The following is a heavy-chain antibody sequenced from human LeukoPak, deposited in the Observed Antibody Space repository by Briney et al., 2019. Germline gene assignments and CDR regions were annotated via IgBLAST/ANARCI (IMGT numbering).Heavy chain of an antibody. Sequence: SETLSLTCAVYGGSFSGYYWSWIRQPPGKGREWIGEINHSGSTNYNPSLKRRVTISVDTSKTQFSLKLSSVTAADTAVYYCARPPYCSGGSCHDYWGQGTLVTVSS. CDR1: GGSFSGYY. D-gene: IGHD2-15*01. CDR3: ARPPYCSGGSCHDY. CDR2: INHSGST. J-gene: IGHJ4*02. V-gene: IGHV4-34*01.